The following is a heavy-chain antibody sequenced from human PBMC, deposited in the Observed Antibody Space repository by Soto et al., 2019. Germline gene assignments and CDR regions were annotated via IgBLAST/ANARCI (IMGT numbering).Heavy chain of an antibody. D-gene: IGHD2-21*02. Sequence: GGSLRLYCAASGFAFKNYAMTWVRQAPGKGLEWVSGISGGGSTYYADSVKGRFTISRDNSKNTLYLQMDSLRAEDTAVYYCAKRGPVVTLEKYFDYWGQGTLVTVSS. CDR3: AKRGPVVTLEKYFDY. CDR2: ISGGGST. V-gene: IGHV3-23*01. CDR1: GFAFKNYA. J-gene: IGHJ4*02.